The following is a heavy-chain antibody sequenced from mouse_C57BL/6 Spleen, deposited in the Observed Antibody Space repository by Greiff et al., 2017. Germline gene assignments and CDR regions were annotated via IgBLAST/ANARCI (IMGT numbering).Heavy chain of an antibody. Sequence: EVKVEESGGGLVKPGGSLKLSCAASGFSFSSYAMSWVRQTPEKRLEWVAIISDGCSYTYYPDNVKGRFTISKDNAKNNLYLQMRHLKSEDTAMYYCARAEDYYAMDDWGQGTSVTVAT. CDR1: GFSFSSYA. V-gene: IGHV5-4*03. J-gene: IGHJ4*01. CDR3: ARAEDYYAMDD. CDR2: ISDGCSYT.